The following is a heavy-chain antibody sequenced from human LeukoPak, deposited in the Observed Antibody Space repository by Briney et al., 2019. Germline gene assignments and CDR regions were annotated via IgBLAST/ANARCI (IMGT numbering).Heavy chain of an antibody. D-gene: IGHD2-2*01. CDR1: GFTLSSYA. CDR3: AKVNYYQPYF. Sequence: GGSLRLSCAASGFTLSSYALSWVRQAPGKGLEWVSTIDVTTGGSYYADSVKGRFTISRDTFQNTLYLQLNSLRVDDTAIYYCAKVNYYQPYFWGQGTLVTVSS. V-gene: IGHV3-23*01. J-gene: IGHJ4*02. CDR2: IDVTTGGS.